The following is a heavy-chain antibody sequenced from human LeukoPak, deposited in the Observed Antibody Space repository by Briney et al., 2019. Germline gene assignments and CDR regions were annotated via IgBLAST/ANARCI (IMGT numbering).Heavy chain of an antibody. CDR2: ISSSSSYI. CDR3: ARDREDFWSGFFWFDP. Sequence: GGSLRLSCAASGFTFSSYSMNWVRQAPGKGLGWVSSISSSSSYIYYADSVKGRFTISRDNAKNSLYLQMNSLRAEDTAVYYCARDREDFWSGFFWFDPWGQGTLVTVSS. D-gene: IGHD3-3*01. V-gene: IGHV3-21*01. J-gene: IGHJ5*02. CDR1: GFTFSSYS.